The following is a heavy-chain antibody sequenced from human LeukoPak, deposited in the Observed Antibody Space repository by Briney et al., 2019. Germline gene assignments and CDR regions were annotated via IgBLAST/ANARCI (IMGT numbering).Heavy chain of an antibody. J-gene: IGHJ4*02. V-gene: IGHV4-34*01. CDR1: GGSFSGYY. D-gene: IGHD5-12*01. Sequence: SETLSLTCAVYGGSFSGYYWSWIRQPPGKGLEWIGEINHSGSTNYNPSLKSRVTISVDTSKNQFSLKLSSVTAADTAVYYCARPGYSGYDFDYWGQGTLGTVSS. CDR3: ARPGYSGYDFDY. CDR2: INHSGST.